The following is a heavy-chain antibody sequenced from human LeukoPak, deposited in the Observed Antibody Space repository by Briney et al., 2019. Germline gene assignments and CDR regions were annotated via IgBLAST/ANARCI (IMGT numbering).Heavy chain of an antibody. CDR1: GFTFSTYA. Sequence: GGSLRLSCVASGFTFSTYAMLWVRQAPGTGREWVAVISYDGTNKYYAHSLKGRFTISRDNSKNPMYLQVNSLRPGDTAGYYCAKDFYDTSANGAFDIWGHGTMVSVSS. V-gene: IGHV3-30*18. CDR2: ISYDGTNK. CDR3: AKDFYDTSANGAFDI. J-gene: IGHJ3*02. D-gene: IGHD2/OR15-2a*01.